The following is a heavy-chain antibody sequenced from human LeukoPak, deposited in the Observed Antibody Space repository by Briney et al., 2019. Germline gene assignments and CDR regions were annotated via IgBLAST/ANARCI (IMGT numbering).Heavy chain of an antibody. CDR1: GGSIRGSYYY. J-gene: IGHJ4*02. D-gene: IGHD6-13*01. V-gene: IGHV4-39*02. CDR2: IYDSGST. Sequence: PSETLSLTCTVSGGSIRGSYYYWGWIRQPPGKGLEWIGSIYDSGSTYYNPSLKSRVTISVDTSKNQFSLKLNSVTAADTAVYYCARDEGIAAAGVDYWGQGTLVTVSS. CDR3: ARDEGIAAAGVDY.